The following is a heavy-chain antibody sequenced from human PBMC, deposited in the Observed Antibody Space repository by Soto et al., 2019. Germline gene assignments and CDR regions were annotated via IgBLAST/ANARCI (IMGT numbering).Heavy chain of an antibody. CDR1: GASMSEYF. V-gene: IGHV4-59*01. Sequence: SEALSLICTVSGASMSEYFWSWIRQSPGKGLEWIGYIYYLGSTDYNPSLKSRVTISVDTSKRQFSLRLTSVTAADTAVYYCARDGYDGSGSPHPALWGTGTHVTVSS. CDR3: ARDGYDGSGSPHPAL. J-gene: IGHJ4*02. D-gene: IGHD3-10*01. CDR2: IYYLGST.